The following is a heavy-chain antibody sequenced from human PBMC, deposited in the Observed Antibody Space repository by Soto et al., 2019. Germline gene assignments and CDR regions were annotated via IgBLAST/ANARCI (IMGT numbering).Heavy chain of an antibody. CDR3: ALVSVVTANDALDI. J-gene: IGHJ3*02. CDR2: IIPILGIA. V-gene: IGHV1-69*02. D-gene: IGHD2-15*01. CDR1: GGTFSSYT. Sequence: QVQLVQSGAEVKKPGSSVKVSCKASGGTFSSYTISWVRQAPGQGLEWMGRIIPILGIANYAHKFQGRVTITADNSTSTAYMELSSLRSEDPDVYYCALVSVVTANDALDIWGQGTMVTVSS.